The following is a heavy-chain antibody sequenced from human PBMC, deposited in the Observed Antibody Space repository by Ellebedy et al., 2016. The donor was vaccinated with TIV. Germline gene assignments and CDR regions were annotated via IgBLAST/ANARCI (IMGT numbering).Heavy chain of an antibody. D-gene: IGHD6-13*01. CDR2: INAGNGNT. Sequence: ASVKVSCKASGYTFTTYPMHWVRQAPGQRLEWMGWINAGNGNTKYSQKFQGRVTITRDTSASTTYMELSSLRSEDTAVYYCARGIITAVGLQPNFDYWGQGTLVTVSS. CDR3: ARGIITAVGLQPNFDY. V-gene: IGHV1-3*01. J-gene: IGHJ4*02. CDR1: GYTFTTYP.